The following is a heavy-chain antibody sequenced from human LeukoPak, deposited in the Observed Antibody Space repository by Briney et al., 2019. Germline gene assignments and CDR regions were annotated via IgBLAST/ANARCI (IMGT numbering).Heavy chain of an antibody. CDR1: GFTFSSYS. CDR2: ISSSSSYI. J-gene: IGHJ4*02. V-gene: IGHV3-21*01. CDR3: ARDFGLGEAFDY. D-gene: IGHD3-3*01. Sequence: PGGSLRLSCAASGFTFSSYSMNWVRQAPGKGLEWVSSISSSSSYIYYADSVKGRFTISGDNAKNSLYLQMNSLRAEDTAVYYCARDFGLGEAFDYWGQGTLVTVSS.